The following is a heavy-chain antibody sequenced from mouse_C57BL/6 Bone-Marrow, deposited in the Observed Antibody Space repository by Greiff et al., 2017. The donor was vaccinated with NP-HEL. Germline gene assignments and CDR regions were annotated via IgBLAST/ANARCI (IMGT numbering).Heavy chain of an antibody. Sequence: EVQLVESGGGLVKPGGSLKLSCAASGFTFSDYGMHWVRQAPEKGLEWVAYISSGSSTIYYADTVKGRFTISRDNAKNTLFLQMTSLRSEDTAMYYCATDGSSYLYAMDYWGQGTSVTVSS. J-gene: IGHJ4*01. CDR2: ISSGSSTI. V-gene: IGHV5-17*01. CDR1: GFTFSDYG. CDR3: ATDGSSYLYAMDY. D-gene: IGHD1-1*01.